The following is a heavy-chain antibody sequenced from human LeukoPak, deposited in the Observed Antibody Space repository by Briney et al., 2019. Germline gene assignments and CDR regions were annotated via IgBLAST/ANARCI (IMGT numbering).Heavy chain of an antibody. CDR3: ARHNTGGYSYGYYFDY. CDR2: IYYSGST. CDR1: GGSISSSSYY. J-gene: IGHJ4*02. V-gene: IGHV4-39*01. Sequence: SETLSLTCTVSGGSISSSSYYWGWIRQPPGKGLEWIGSIYYSGSTYYNPSLRSRVTISVDTSKNQFSLKLSSVTAADTAVYYCARHNTGGYSYGYYFDYWGQGTLVTVSS. D-gene: IGHD5-18*01.